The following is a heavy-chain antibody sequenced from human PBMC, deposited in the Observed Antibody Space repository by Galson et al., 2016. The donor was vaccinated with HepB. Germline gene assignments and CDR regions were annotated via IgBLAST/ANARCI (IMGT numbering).Heavy chain of an antibody. CDR3: ARNERRWRHSPYYFDS. V-gene: IGHV4-39*01. CDR2: IYYSGST. D-gene: IGHD5-24*01. CDR1: GGSISSSSYY. J-gene: IGHJ4*02. Sequence: SETLSLTCTVSGGSISSSSYYWDWIRQPPGKGLEWIGSIYYSGSTYYNPSLKSRVTISVDTSKNQISLKLSSVTAADTAVYYCARNERRWRHSPYYFDSWGQGTLVTVSS.